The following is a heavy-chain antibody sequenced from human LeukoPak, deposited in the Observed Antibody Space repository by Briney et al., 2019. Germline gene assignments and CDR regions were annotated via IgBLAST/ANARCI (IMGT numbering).Heavy chain of an antibody. V-gene: IGHV3-23*01. D-gene: IGHD2-2*01. CDR1: GFTFSNYA. CDR2: INVSGGST. Sequence: PGGSLRLSCAASGFTFSNYAMSWVRQAPGKGLEWVSGINVSGGSTFYADSVRGRFIISRDNSKNTLYLQMNSLRAEDTAVYYCAKDQYCTSTSCYVGYWGQGTLVTVSS. J-gene: IGHJ4*02. CDR3: AKDQYCTSTSCYVGY.